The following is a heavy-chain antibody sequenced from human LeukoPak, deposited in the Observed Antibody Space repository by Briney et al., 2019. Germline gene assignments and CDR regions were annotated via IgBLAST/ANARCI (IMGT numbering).Heavy chain of an antibody. V-gene: IGHV1-3*01. CDR2: INAGNGDT. D-gene: IGHD1-1*01. CDR3: ARDRGGTGDFDY. J-gene: IGHJ4*02. Sequence: APVKVSCKASRYTFTSYAIHWVRRAPGQRLEWMGWINAGNGDTKYSQKFQGRVTIARDTSASTAYMELSSLRSEDTAVYYCARDRGGTGDFDYWGQGTLVTVSS. CDR1: RYTFTSYA.